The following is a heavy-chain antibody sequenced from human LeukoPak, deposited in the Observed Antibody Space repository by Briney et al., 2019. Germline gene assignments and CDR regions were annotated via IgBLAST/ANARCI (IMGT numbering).Heavy chain of an antibody. Sequence: PSETLSLTCTVSGGSISSGDYYWSWIRQPPGKGLEWIGYIYYSGSTYYNPSLKSRVTISVDTSKNQFSLKLSSGTAADTAVYYCARVGGYDFWSGYLDYWGQGTLVTVSS. V-gene: IGHV4-30-4*01. CDR1: GGSISSGDYY. J-gene: IGHJ4*02. CDR2: IYYSGST. CDR3: ARVGGYDFWSGYLDY. D-gene: IGHD3-3*01.